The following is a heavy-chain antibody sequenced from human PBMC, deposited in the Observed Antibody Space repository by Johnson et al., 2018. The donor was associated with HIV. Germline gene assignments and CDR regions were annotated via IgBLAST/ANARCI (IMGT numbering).Heavy chain of an antibody. D-gene: IGHD1-20*01. CDR3: ARGGTYNWSPDRIENAFDI. Sequence: QVQLVESGGDLVKPGGSLRVSCLASGFVFSDSHMSWIRQAPGKGLEWISYISSGGSSIYYADSVRGRFTISRDNAKKSLFLQLSRLRAGDTGVYYCARGGTYNWSPDRIENAFDIWGQGTTVTVSS. V-gene: IGHV3-11*04. CDR1: GFVFSDSH. J-gene: IGHJ3*02. CDR2: ISSGGSSI.